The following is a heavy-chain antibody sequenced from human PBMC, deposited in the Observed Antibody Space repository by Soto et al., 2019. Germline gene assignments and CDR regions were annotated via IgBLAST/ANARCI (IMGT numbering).Heavy chain of an antibody. CDR1: GYTFTGYY. CDR3: AGGGIMRLRLGELPY. CDR2: INPNSGGT. Sequence: QVQLVQSGAEVKKPGASVKVSCKASGYTFTGYYMHWVRQAPGQGLEWMGWINPNSGGTNYAQRCQGRVTMTRDTSISTDYMELSRLRSDDTAVYYCAGGGIMRLRLGELPYWGQGTLVTVSS. J-gene: IGHJ4*02. D-gene: IGHD3-16*01. V-gene: IGHV1-2*02.